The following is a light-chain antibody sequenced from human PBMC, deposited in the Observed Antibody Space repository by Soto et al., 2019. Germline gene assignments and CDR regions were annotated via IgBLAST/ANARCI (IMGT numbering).Light chain of an antibody. Sequence: IKMTQSPSTLSASIGDRVTITCRASQSINNWLAWYQQKPGKAPKFLIYDASSLQSGVPSRFSGSGSGTEFTLTISSLQPDDFATYYCQQYNSYWTFGQGTKVDIK. CDR1: QSINNW. V-gene: IGKV1-5*01. CDR2: DAS. CDR3: QQYNSYWT. J-gene: IGKJ1*01.